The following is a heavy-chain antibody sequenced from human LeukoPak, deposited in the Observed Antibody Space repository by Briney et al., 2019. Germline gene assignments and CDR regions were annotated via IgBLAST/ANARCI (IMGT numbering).Heavy chain of an antibody. Sequence: ASVTVSCKASGYSFTTYSMNWVRQAPGQGLEWMGWIDTNTGNPTYAQGFTGRFVFSLDTSVGTAYLQISSLKAEDTAVYYCARDRHLVALDYWGQGTLVTVSS. J-gene: IGHJ4*02. D-gene: IGHD6-6*01. V-gene: IGHV7-4-1*02. CDR3: ARDRHLVALDY. CDR2: IDTNTGNP. CDR1: GYSFTTYS.